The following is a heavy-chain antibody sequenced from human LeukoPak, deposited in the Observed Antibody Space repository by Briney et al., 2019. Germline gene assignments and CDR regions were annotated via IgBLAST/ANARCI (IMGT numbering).Heavy chain of an antibody. Sequence: ASVKVSCKASGYTFTGYYMHWVRQAPGQGLEWMGWINPNSGGTNYAQKFQGRVTMTRDTSISTAYMELSGLRSDDTAVYYCARDYGSSWGSFDYWGQGTLVTVSS. CDR2: INPNSGGT. V-gene: IGHV1-2*02. D-gene: IGHD6-13*01. CDR1: GYTFTGYY. CDR3: ARDYGSSWGSFDY. J-gene: IGHJ4*02.